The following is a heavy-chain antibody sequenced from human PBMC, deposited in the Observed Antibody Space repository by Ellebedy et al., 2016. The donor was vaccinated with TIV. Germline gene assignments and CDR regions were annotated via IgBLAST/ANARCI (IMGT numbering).Heavy chain of an antibody. V-gene: IGHV3-30*18. CDR3: AKDVCSGGSCYLDV. Sequence: PGGSLRLSCAASGFTFGSYGMPWVRQAPGKGLEWVAVITYDGNDKYYADSVRGRFTISRDNSKNTLYLQMNSLRGEDQAVYSCAKDVCSGGSCYLDVWGQGTTVTVSS. CDR1: GFTFGSYG. D-gene: IGHD2-15*01. J-gene: IGHJ6*02. CDR2: ITYDGNDK.